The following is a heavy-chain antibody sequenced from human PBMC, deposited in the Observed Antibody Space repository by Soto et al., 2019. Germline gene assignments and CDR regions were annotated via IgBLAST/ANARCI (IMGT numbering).Heavy chain of an antibody. D-gene: IGHD1-26*01. CDR2: IGTAGDT. CDR3: ARAVGARPSSNFDL. V-gene: IGHV3-13*01. CDR1: GFTFSRYD. Sequence: EVQLVESGGGLVQPGVSLRLSCAASGFTFSRYDMHWVRQGTGKGLEWVSAIGTAGDTFYPGSVKGRFTISRENAKNSLYLQMNSLRAGDTAVYYCARAVGARPSSNFDLWGRGTMVTVSS. J-gene: IGHJ2*01.